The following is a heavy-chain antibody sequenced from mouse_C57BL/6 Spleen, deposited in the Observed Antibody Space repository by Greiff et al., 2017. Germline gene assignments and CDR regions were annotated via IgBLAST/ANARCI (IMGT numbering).Heavy chain of an antibody. CDR1: GYTFTSYW. J-gene: IGHJ1*03. CDR3: ARGKDYEYDGRYFDV. V-gene: IGHV1-53*01. D-gene: IGHD2-4*01. Sequence: QVQLQQPGTELVKPGASVKLSCKASGYTFTSYWMHWVKQRPGQGLEWIGNINPSNGGTNYNEKFKSKAALTVDKSSSTAYMQLSSPTSEDSAVYYCARGKDYEYDGRYFDVWGTGTTVTVSS. CDR2: INPSNGGT.